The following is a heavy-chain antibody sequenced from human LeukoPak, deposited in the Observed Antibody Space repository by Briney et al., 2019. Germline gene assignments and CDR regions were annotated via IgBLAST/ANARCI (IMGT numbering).Heavy chain of an antibody. J-gene: IGHJ4*02. CDR2: ISSSSSYI. D-gene: IGHD4-11*01. Sequence: GGSLRLSCAASGFTFSSYSMNWVRQAPGKGLEWVSSISSSSSYIYYADSVKGRFTISRDNAKNSLYLQMSSLRAEDTAVYYCARDLGPTAFDYWGQGTLVTVSS. CDR1: GFTFSSYS. CDR3: ARDLGPTAFDY. V-gene: IGHV3-21*01.